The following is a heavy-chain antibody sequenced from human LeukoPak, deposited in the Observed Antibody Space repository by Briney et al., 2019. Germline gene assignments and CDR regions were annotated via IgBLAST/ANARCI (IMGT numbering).Heavy chain of an antibody. V-gene: IGHV4-34*01. D-gene: IGHD3-22*01. CDR3: ARRLTGGYNGRSAHFDY. CDR1: RGSFSGYY. CDR2: INHSGST. J-gene: IGHJ4*02. Sequence: SETLSLTCAVYRGSFSGYYWSWIRQPPGKGLEWIGEINHSGSTNYNPSLKSRVTISIDTSKNQFSLKLSSVTAADTAVYYCARRLTGGYNGRSAHFDYRGQGTLVTVSS.